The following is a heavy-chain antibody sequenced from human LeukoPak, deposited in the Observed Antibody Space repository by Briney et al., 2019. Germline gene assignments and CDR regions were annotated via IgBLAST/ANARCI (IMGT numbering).Heavy chain of an antibody. CDR2: ITSGSSYR. V-gene: IGHV3-21*01. CDR3: ARGRDWFDP. CDR1: GFSFSDFG. J-gene: IGHJ5*02. Sequence: GGSLRLSCAASGFSFSDFGMHWVRQAPGKRLEWVSSITSGSSYRFYADLVKGRFTISRDNSKNTLYLQMNSLRAEDTAVYYCARGRDWFDPWGQGTLVTVSS.